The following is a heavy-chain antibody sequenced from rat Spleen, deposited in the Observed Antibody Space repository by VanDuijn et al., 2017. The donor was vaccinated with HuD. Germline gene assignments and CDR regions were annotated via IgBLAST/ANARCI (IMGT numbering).Heavy chain of an antibody. D-gene: IGHD1-10*01. CDR3: TRDSNNNYGAYWYFDF. CDR1: GFSLNNYG. CDR2: IWGDGST. V-gene: IGHV2-13*01. J-gene: IGHJ1*01. Sequence: QVQLKESGPGLVQPSQTLSLTCTVSGFSLNNYGVIWVRQPPGKGLEWMGVIWGDGSTKYNSALKSRLSISRDTSKSQVLLNMNSLLTDDTGTYYCTRDSNNNYGAYWYFDFWGPGTMVTVSS.